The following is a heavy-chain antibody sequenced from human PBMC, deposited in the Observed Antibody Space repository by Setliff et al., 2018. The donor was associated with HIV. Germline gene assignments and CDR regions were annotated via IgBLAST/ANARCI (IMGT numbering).Heavy chain of an antibody. CDR1: GDTFSNYA. V-gene: IGHV1-69*10. CDR2: FIPILGIA. D-gene: IGHD5-12*01. Sequence: ASVKVSCKASGDTFSNYAINWVRQAPGQGLEWTGGFIPILGIANSVHKFQGRLTITADKFTSTAYMELSSLRSEDTAVYYCATLRINRDGSPGKAFDYWGQGTLVTVSS. J-gene: IGHJ4*02. CDR3: ATLRINRDGSPGKAFDY.